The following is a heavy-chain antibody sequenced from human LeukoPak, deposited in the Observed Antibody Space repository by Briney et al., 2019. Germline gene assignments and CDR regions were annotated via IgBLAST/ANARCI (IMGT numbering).Heavy chain of an antibody. CDR3: ARDHARDPYSSSWYWIH. CDR2: TYYRSKWYN. J-gene: IGHJ1*01. V-gene: IGHV6-1*01. D-gene: IGHD6-13*01. Sequence: SQTLSLTCAISGDSVSSNSAAWNWIRQSPSRGLEWLGRTYYRSKWYNDYAVSVKSRITINPDTSKNQFSLQLNSVTPGDTAVYYCARDHARDPYSSSWYWIHWGQGTLVTVSS. CDR1: GDSVSSNSAA.